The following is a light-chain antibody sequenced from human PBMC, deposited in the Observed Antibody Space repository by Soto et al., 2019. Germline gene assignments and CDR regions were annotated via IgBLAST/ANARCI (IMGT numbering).Light chain of an antibody. V-gene: IGLV1-44*01. J-gene: IGLJ3*02. CDR2: RND. Sequence: QSVLTQPPSASGNPGQRVSISCSGSGSNIGSNIVTWYQVVPGTAPKLVIVRNDMRHSWVPDRFSGSKSGTSASLAISGLQSEDDAEYFCATWDDSLIAPVFGGGTKLTVL. CDR3: ATWDDSLIAPV. CDR1: GSNIGSNI.